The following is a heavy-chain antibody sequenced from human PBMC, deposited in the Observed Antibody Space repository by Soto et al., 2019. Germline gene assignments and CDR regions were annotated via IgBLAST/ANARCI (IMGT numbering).Heavy chain of an antibody. CDR3: AKGFIVVVTVIRPDDAFEA. CDR1: GFTFGNYG. J-gene: IGHJ5*01. V-gene: IGHV3-23*01. CDR2: ISGGGGST. D-gene: IGHD2-21*02. Sequence: PGGSLRLSCAASGFTFGNYGMNWVRQAPGKGLEWVSGISGGGGSTYYADSVKGRFTISRDPSKNTIFLEMNSLRAEDTAVYYCAKGFIVVVTVIRPDDAFEAWGQGTLVTVSS.